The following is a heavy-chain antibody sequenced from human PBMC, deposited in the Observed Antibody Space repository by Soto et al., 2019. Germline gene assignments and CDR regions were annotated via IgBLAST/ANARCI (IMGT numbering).Heavy chain of an antibody. CDR3: AKDWVGGSNMYQLDY. CDR2: ISGTGSDI. D-gene: IGHD3-9*01. Sequence: GGSLRLSCAASGFTFRSYSMNWVRQAPGKGLEWVSSISGTGSDIYYADSVKGRFTISRDNAKNSLHLQMNSLRAEDTAVYYCAKDWVGGSNMYQLDYWGRGTLATVSS. V-gene: IGHV3-21*01. CDR1: GFTFRSYS. J-gene: IGHJ4*02.